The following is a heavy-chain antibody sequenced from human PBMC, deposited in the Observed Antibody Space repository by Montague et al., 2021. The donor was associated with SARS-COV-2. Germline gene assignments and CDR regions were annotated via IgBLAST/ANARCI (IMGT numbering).Heavy chain of an antibody. CDR1: GDSIRSSSYY. CDR3: ARRGQPAFGRGALDY. J-gene: IGHJ4*02. D-gene: IGHD3-3*01. Sequence: SETLSLTCTVAGDSIRSSSYYWGWIRQPPGRVLEWIGSNYYDGSTYYNPPFKSGVTIFVDTSKTQFSLKLSVVTAADTAVYSCARRGQPAFGRGALDYWGQGTLVTVSS. V-gene: IGHV4-39*01. CDR2: NYYDGST.